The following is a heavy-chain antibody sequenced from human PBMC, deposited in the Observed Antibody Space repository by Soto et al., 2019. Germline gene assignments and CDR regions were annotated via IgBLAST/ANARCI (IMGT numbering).Heavy chain of an antibody. CDR1: GGSISSSSYY. D-gene: IGHD2-15*01. V-gene: IGHV4-39*01. J-gene: IGHJ6*02. CDR3: ARHLTYCSAGSCYSDFPYYGMDV. CDR2: IFYSGST. Sequence: PSETLSLTCTVSGGSISSSSYYWGWIRQPPGKGLEWIGSIFYSGSTYYNPSLKSRVTISVDTSKNQFSPKLSSVTAADTAVYYCARHLTYCSAGSCYSDFPYYGMDVWGQGTTVTVSS.